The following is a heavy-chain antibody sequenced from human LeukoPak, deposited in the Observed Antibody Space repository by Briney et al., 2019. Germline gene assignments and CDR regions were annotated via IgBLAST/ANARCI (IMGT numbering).Heavy chain of an antibody. CDR2: INWNGGST. D-gene: IGHD6-19*01. CDR1: GFTFDDYG. J-gene: IGHJ4*02. V-gene: IGHV3-20*01. CDR3: ARDLGSGWYKD. Sequence: GGSLRLSCAASGFTFDDYGMSWVRQAPGKGLEWVSGINWNGGSTGYADSVKGRFTISRDNAKNSLYLQMNSLRAEDTALYHCARDLGSGWYKDWGQGTLVTVSS.